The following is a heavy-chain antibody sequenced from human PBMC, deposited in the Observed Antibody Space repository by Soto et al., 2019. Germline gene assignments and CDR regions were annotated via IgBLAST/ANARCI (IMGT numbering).Heavy chain of an antibody. CDR3: ARYHCSGGSCYLDY. CDR2: INAGNGNT. CDR1: GYTFTSYA. D-gene: IGHD2-15*01. V-gene: IGHV1-3*01. J-gene: IGHJ4*02. Sequence: ASVKVSCKASGYTFTSYAMHWVRQAPGQRLEWMGWINAGNGNTKYSQKFQGRVTITRDTSASTAYMELRSLRSDDTAVYYCARYHCSGGSCYLDYWGQGTLVTVSS.